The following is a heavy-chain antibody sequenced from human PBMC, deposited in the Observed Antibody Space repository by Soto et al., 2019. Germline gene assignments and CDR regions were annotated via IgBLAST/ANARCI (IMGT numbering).Heavy chain of an antibody. CDR1: GGSFSGYY. CDR2: INHSGST. V-gene: IGHV4-34*01. Sequence: SETLSLTCAVYGGSFSGYYCSWIRQPPGKELEWNGEINHSGSTNYNPSLKSRVTISVDTSKNQFSLKLSSVTAADTAVYYCARGPPYRTNWFDPWGQGTLVTVSS. CDR3: ARGPPYRTNWFDP. J-gene: IGHJ5*02.